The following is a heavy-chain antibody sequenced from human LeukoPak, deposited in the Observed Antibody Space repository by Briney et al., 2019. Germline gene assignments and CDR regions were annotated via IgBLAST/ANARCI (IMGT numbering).Heavy chain of an antibody. CDR3: ATVNSGVSVRELAGWFDP. Sequence: ASVKVSCKASGYTFTGYYMHWVRQAPGQGLEWMGWINPNSGGTNYAQKFQGRVTMTRDTSISTAYMELSRLRSDDTAVYYCATVNSGVSVRELAGWFDPWGQGTLVTVSS. D-gene: IGHD1-26*01. CDR1: GYTFTGYY. J-gene: IGHJ5*02. V-gene: IGHV1-2*02. CDR2: INPNSGGT.